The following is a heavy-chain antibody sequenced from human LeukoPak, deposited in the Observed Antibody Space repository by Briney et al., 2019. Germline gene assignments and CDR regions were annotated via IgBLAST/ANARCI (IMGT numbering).Heavy chain of an antibody. CDR1: GYTFTRNW. CDR3: ARQSDNSGYYPYYYMDV. D-gene: IGHD3-22*01. Sequence: GESLKISCKASGYTFTRNWIGWVRQMPGKGLEWMGIIYPGDSDTSYSPSFQGQVTISADKSISTVYLHWSSLKASDTAMYYCARQSDNSGYYPYYYMDVWGKGTTVTVSS. CDR2: IYPGDSDT. J-gene: IGHJ6*03. V-gene: IGHV5-51*01.